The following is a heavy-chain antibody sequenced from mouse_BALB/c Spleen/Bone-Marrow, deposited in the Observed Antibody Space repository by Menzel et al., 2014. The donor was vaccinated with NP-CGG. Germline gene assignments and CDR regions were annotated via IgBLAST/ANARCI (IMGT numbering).Heavy chain of an antibody. Sequence: EVQRVESGGGLVQPGGSLRLSCATSGFTFTDYYMSWVRQPPGKALEWLGFIRNKANGYTTEYSASVKGRFTISRDNSQSILYLQMNILRTEDSATYYCARDRNYDINWYFDVWGAGTTGTVSS. V-gene: IGHV7-3*02. CDR3: ARDRNYDINWYFDV. D-gene: IGHD1-1*01. CDR1: GFTFTDYY. J-gene: IGHJ1*01. CDR2: IRNKANGYTT.